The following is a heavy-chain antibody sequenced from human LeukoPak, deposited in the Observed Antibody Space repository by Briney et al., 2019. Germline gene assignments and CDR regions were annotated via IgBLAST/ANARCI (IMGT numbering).Heavy chain of an antibody. CDR1: GFTFSSYG. D-gene: IGHD5-12*01. J-gene: IGHJ6*03. CDR3: AKTDIVATFKTPHMDV. Sequence: GGSLSLSCAASGFTFSSYGMHWVRQAPGKGLEWVAFIRYDGSNKYYADSVKGRFTISRDNSKNTLYLQMNSLRAEDTAVYYCAKTDIVATFKTPHMDVWGKGTTVTISS. V-gene: IGHV3-30*02. CDR2: IRYDGSNK.